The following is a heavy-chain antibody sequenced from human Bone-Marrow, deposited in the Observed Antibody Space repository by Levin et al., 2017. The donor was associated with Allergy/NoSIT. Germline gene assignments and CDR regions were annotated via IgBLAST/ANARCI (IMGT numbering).Heavy chain of an antibody. Sequence: SQTLSLTCAVYGGSFSGYYWSWIRQPPGKGLEWIGEINHSGSTNYNPSLKSRVTISVDTSKNQFSLKLSSVTAADTAVYYCASNDILTGKGFDYWGQGTLVTVSS. CDR1: GGSFSGYY. D-gene: IGHD3-9*01. V-gene: IGHV4-34*01. CDR3: ASNDILTGKGFDY. J-gene: IGHJ4*02. CDR2: INHSGST.